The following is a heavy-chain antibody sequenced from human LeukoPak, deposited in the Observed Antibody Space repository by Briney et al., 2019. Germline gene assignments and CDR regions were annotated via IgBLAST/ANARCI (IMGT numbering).Heavy chain of an antibody. V-gene: IGHV4-59*01. CDR3: ARRYSGYAIDY. CDR2: IYYSGST. CDR1: GGSISSYY. J-gene: IGHJ4*02. Sequence: SETLSLTCTVSGGSISSYYWSGIRQPPGKGLEWIGYIYYSGSTNYNPSLKSRVTISVDTSKNQFSLKLSSVTAADTAVYYCARRYSGYAIDYWGQGTLVTVSS. D-gene: IGHD5-12*01.